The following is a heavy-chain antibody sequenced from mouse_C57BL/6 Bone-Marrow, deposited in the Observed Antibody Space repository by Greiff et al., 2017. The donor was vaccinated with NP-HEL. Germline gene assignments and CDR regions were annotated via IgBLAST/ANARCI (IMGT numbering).Heavy chain of an antibody. V-gene: IGHV1-74*01. CDR3: SIGHWLYFDY. Sequence: QVQLQQPGAELVKPGASVKVSCKASGYTFTSYWMHWVKQRPGQGLEWIGTIHPSDSDTNYNQKFKGKATLTADKSSSTAYMQLSSLTAEDAAVYYCSIGHWLYFDYWGQGTTLTVSS. CDR1: GYTFTSYW. CDR2: IHPSDSDT. J-gene: IGHJ2*01. D-gene: IGHD3-1*01.